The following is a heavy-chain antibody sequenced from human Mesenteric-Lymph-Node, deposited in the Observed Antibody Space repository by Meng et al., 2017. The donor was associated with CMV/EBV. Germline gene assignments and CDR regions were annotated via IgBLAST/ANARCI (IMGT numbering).Heavy chain of an antibody. CDR3: ARGALFGFGESLVFDH. CDR2: ISYDGSSH. CDR1: GFTFNSYA. Sequence: GESLKISCAASGFTFNSYAMHWVRQAPGRGLEWVTVISYDGSSHYFSDSVKGRFTISRDNSRNILYLQMSSLRLEDTALYYCARGALFGFGESLVFDHWGQGTLVTVSS. D-gene: IGHD3-10*01. J-gene: IGHJ4*02. V-gene: IGHV3-30-3*01.